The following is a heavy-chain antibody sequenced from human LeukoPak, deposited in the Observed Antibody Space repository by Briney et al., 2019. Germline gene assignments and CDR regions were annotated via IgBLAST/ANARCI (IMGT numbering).Heavy chain of an antibody. CDR1: GYTFTSYA. V-gene: IGHV7-4-1*02. D-gene: IGHD2-2*01. J-gene: IGHJ6*02. CDR2: INTNTGNP. CDR3: ARVPIVVVPAATYGMDV. Sequence: ASVKVSCKASGYTFTSYAMNWVRQAPGQGLEWMGWINTNTGNPTYAQGFTGRFVFSLDISVSTAYLQISSLKAEDTAVYYCARVPIVVVPAATYGMDVWGQGTTVTVSS.